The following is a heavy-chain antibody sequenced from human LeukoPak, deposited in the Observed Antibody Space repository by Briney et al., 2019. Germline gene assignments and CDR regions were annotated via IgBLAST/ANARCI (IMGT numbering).Heavy chain of an antibody. CDR2: ISYDGSNK. CDR1: GFXXSXYA. J-gene: IGHJ4*02. V-gene: IGHV3-30-3*01. CDR3: ARAETLLLWFGEHLDY. D-gene: IGHD3-10*01. Sequence: RXXXXXXGFXXSXYAMHWVRQAPGKGLEWVAVISYDGSNKYYADSVKGRFTISRDNSKNTLYLQMNSLRAEDTAVYYCARAETLLLWFGEHLDYWGQGTLVTVSS.